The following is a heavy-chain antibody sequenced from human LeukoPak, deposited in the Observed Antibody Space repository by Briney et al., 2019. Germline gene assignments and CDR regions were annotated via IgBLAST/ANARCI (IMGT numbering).Heavy chain of an antibody. V-gene: IGHV2-5*01. CDR2: IYWNDDK. Sequence: SGPTLVNPTQTLTLTCTFSGFSLSTSGVGVGWIRQPPGKALEWLALIYWNDDKRYSPSLKSRLTITKDTSKNQVVLTMTNMDPVDTATYYCAHSLSDFGVVIISGYFDLWGRGTLVTVSS. J-gene: IGHJ2*01. CDR1: GFSLSTSGVG. CDR3: AHSLSDFGVVIISGYFDL. D-gene: IGHD3-3*01.